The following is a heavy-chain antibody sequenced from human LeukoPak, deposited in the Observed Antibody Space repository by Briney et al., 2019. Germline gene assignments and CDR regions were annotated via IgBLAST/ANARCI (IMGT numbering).Heavy chain of an antibody. CDR3: ARGRPFYDFWSGYYSRGSGWFDY. Sequence: SETLSLTCAVYGGPFRGYYWSWIRQPPGKGLEWIGEINHSGSTNYNPSLKSRVTISVDTSKNQFSLKLSSVTAADTAVYYCARGRPFYDFWSGYYSRGSGWFDYWGQGTLVTVSS. D-gene: IGHD3-3*01. V-gene: IGHV4-34*01. CDR2: INHSGST. CDR1: GGPFRGYY. J-gene: IGHJ4*02.